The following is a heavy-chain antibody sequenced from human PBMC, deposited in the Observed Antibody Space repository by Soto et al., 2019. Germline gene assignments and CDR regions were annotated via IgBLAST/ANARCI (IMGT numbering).Heavy chain of an antibody. Sequence: QLQLQESGPGLVKPSETLSLTCTVSGGSISSSSYYWGWIRQPPGKGLEWIGSIYYSGSTYYNPSLKRGVTISVDTSKHQFSLKLRAVTAADTGVYYGAATWSGYYMVAPWGQGTLVTVSS. J-gene: IGHJ5*02. D-gene: IGHD3-3*01. CDR1: GGSISSSSYY. V-gene: IGHV4-39*01. CDR2: IYYSGST. CDR3: AATWSGYYMVAP.